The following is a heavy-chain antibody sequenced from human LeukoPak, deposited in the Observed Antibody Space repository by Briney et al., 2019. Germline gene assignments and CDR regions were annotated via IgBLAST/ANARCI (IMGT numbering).Heavy chain of an antibody. CDR3: VTDGDKWNDFEY. V-gene: IGHV3-7*01. CDR1: GISISNFW. CDR2: INKDGNDQ. D-gene: IGHD1-1*01. J-gene: IGHJ4*02. Sequence: PGGSLRLSCVASGISISNFWMHWVRQAQGKGLEWVAIINKDGNDQKYVDSVKGRFTLSRDNAKNSVYLQMNSLRAEDTALYYCVTDGDKWNDFEYWGQGTLVTVS.